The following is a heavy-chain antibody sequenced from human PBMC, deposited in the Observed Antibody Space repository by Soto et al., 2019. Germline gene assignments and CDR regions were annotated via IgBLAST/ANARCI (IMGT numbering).Heavy chain of an antibody. CDR3: ARDRGSGSYYYYGMDV. J-gene: IGHJ6*02. Sequence: PVGSLRLSCAASGFTFSSYAMHWVRQAPGKGLEWVAVISCDGSNKYYADSVKGRFTISRDNSKNTLYLQMNSLRAEDTAVYYCARDRGSGSYYYYGMDVWGQGTTVTVSS. V-gene: IGHV3-30-3*01. CDR1: GFTFSSYA. CDR2: ISCDGSNK. D-gene: IGHD1-26*01.